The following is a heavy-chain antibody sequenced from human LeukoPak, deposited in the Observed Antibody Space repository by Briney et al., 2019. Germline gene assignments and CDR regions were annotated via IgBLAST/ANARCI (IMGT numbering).Heavy chain of an antibody. Sequence: ASAKISCKASGYTFTDHYIHWVQQAPGKGPEWMGRVDPEDGETIYGEKFQGRITIAADTSTDTAYIELTSVRADDTAVYYCLIDRIDRAFDVWGQGTSVTISS. CDR1: GYTFTDHY. V-gene: IGHV1-69-2*01. CDR3: LIDRIDRAFDV. J-gene: IGHJ6*02. CDR2: VDPEDGET.